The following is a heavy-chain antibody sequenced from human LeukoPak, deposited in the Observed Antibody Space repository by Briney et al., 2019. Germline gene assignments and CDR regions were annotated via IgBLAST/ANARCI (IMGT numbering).Heavy chain of an antibody. V-gene: IGHV4-59*01. D-gene: IGHD3-22*01. CDR3: ARRTYYHDSSGYYFDY. CDR2: IYYSGSA. Sequence: SQTLSLTCTVSGGSISNYYWSWIRQPPGKGLEWIGYIYYSGSANYNPSLKSRVTISVDTSNNQFSLNLSSVTAADTAIYYCARRTYYHDSSGYYFDYWGQGTLVTVSS. CDR1: GGSISNYY. J-gene: IGHJ4*02.